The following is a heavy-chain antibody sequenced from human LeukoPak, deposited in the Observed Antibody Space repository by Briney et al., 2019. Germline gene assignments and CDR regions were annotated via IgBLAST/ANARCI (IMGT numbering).Heavy chain of an antibody. CDR3: AKAQDGYSYGQVLDY. V-gene: IGHV3-23*01. CDR1: GFTFSSYS. J-gene: IGHJ4*02. D-gene: IGHD5-18*01. Sequence: GGSLRLSCAASGFTFSSYSMNWVRQAPGKGLEWVSVISPSGGRTYHADSVRGRFTISRDNSKNTLYLQMNGLRDEDTALYYCAKAQDGYSYGQVLDYWGQGTLVTVSS. CDR2: ISPSGGRT.